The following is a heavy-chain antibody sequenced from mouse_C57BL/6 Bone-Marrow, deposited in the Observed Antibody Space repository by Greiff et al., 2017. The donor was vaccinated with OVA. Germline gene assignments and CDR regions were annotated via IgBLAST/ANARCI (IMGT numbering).Heavy chain of an antibody. CDR3: ADSSDNY. CDR1: GFTFSDYG. D-gene: IGHD3-2*02. Sequence: EVKLMESGGGLVKPGGSLKLSCAASGFTFSDYGMHWVRQAPEKGLEWVAYISSGSSTIYYADTVKGRFTISRDNAKNTLFLQMTSLRSEDTAMYYCADSSDNYWGQGTTLTVSS. CDR2: ISSGSSTI. V-gene: IGHV5-17*01. J-gene: IGHJ2*01.